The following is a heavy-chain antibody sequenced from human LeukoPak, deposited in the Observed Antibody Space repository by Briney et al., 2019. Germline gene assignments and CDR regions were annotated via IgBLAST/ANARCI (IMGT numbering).Heavy chain of an antibody. CDR3: ARLGRSYYGSGSHFDY. D-gene: IGHD3-10*01. CDR2: IYYSGST. Sequence: SETLSLTCTVSGGSISSSSYYWGWIRQPPGKGLEWIGSIYYSGSTYYNPSLKSRVTISVDTSKNQFSLKLSSVTAADTAVYYCARLGRSYYGSGSHFDYWGRGTLVTVSS. CDR1: GGSISSSSYY. J-gene: IGHJ4*02. V-gene: IGHV4-39*01.